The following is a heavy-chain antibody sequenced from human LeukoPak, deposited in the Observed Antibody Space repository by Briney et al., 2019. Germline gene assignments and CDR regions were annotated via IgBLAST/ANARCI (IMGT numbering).Heavy chain of an antibody. J-gene: IGHJ6*02. CDR2: IRHSGST. V-gene: IGHV4-34*01. D-gene: IGHD6-13*01. CDR1: GGSFNDYY. CDR3: ARRGSWTYYYAMDV. Sequence: SETLSLTCDVSGGSFNDYYWSWIRQAPGKGLEWIGEIRHSGSTNYNPSLKGRVTVSVDTSKNQFSLRLTSVTAADTAVYYCARRGSWTYYYAMDVWSQGTTVTVSS.